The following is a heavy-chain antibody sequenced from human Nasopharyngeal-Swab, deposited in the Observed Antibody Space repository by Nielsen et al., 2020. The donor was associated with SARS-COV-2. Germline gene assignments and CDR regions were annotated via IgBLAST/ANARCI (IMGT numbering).Heavy chain of an antibody. CDR1: GFTFSNSD. J-gene: IGHJ6*02. CDR2: IARSGTTT. Sequence: GESLKISCAASGFTFSNSDMSWVRQAPGKGLEWVSGIARSGTTTYYADSVKGRFTISRDNSKNTLYLQMNSLRAEDTALYYCTKDSRWLATFWGQGTAVTVSS. D-gene: IGHD6-19*01. CDR3: TKDSRWLATF. V-gene: IGHV3-23*01.